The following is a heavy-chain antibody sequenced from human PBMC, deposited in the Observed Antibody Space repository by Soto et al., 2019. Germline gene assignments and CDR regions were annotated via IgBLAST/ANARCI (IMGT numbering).Heavy chain of an antibody. Sequence: GGSLRLSCAVSGSTFSNDWMHWVRQAPGKGLVWVSHINSDGSSTNYADFVKGRFTITRDNAKNTVYLQMNSLRAEDTAVYYCARDRSYSLDVWGQGTTVTVSS. CDR3: ARDRSYSLDV. V-gene: IGHV3-74*01. CDR2: INSDGSST. J-gene: IGHJ6*02. CDR1: GSTFSNDW.